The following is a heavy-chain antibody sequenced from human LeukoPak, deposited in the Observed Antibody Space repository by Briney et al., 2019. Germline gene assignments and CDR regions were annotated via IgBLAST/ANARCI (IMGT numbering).Heavy chain of an antibody. CDR1: GGSISSNIYY. D-gene: IGHD6-19*01. V-gene: IGHV4-39*01. Sequence: PSETLSLTCTVSGGSISSNIYYWGWIRQPPGKGLEWIGSIYYSGSTYYNPSLKSRVIMSVDTSKNQFSLNLISVTAADTAVYYCASLAVTGLSEGYWGQGTLVIVSS. J-gene: IGHJ4*02. CDR3: ASLAVTGLSEGY. CDR2: IYYSGST.